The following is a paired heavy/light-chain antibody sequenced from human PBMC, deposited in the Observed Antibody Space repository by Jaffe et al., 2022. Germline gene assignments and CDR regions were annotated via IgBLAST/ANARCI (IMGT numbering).Light chain of an antibody. Sequence: SYELTQPPSVSVSPGQTARITCSGDALPKQYGYWYQQKPGQAPVLVIYKDNERPSGIPERFSGSSSGTTVTLTISGVQAEDEADYYCQSADNSDTYVVFGGGTKLTVL. CDR1: ALPKQY. CDR2: KDN. J-gene: IGLJ2*01. CDR3: QSADNSDTYVV. V-gene: IGLV3-25*03.
Heavy chain of an antibody. V-gene: IGHV1-2*06. CDR1: GYTFTGYY. Sequence: QVQLVQSGAEVKKPGASVKVSCKASGYTFTGYYMHWVRQAPGQGLEWMGRINPNSGGTNYAQKFQGRVTMTRDTSISTAYMELSRLRSDDTAVYYCGRVGGYCSGGSCYHDAFDIWGQGTMVTVSS. D-gene: IGHD2-15*01. CDR2: INPNSGGT. J-gene: IGHJ3*02. CDR3: GRVGGYCSGGSCYHDAFDI.